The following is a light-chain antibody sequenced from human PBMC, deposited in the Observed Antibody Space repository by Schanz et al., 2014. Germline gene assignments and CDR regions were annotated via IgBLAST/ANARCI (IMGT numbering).Light chain of an antibody. CDR1: QSVSSSY. Sequence: EIVMTQSPATLSLSPGERATLSCRASQSVSSSYLAWYQQKPGQAPRLLIYDASNRATGIPARFSGSGSGTDFTLTISSLKPEDFAVYYCHHRSHWRGTFGQGTKLEIK. V-gene: IGKV3D-20*02. CDR3: HHRSHWRGT. J-gene: IGKJ2*02. CDR2: DAS.